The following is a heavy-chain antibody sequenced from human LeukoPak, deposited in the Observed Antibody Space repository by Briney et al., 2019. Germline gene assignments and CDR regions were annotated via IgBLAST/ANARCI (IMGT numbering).Heavy chain of an antibody. CDR3: GKFDSSGYFWDY. V-gene: IGHV4-34*01. J-gene: IGHJ4*02. Sequence: SETLSLTCAVYGGPFSGYYWSWIRQPPGKGLEWIGEINHSGSTNYNPSLKSRVTISVDTSKNQFSLKLSSVTAADTAVYYCGKFDSSGYFWDYWGQGTLVTVSS. CDR1: GGPFSGYY. D-gene: IGHD3-22*01. CDR2: INHSGST.